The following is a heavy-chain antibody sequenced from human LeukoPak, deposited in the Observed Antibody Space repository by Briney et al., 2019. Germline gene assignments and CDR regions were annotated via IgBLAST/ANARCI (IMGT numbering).Heavy chain of an antibody. CDR2: IIPIFGTA. CDR1: GGTFISYA. Sequence: ASVKVSCKASGGTFISYAISWVRQAPGQGLEWMGGIIPIFGTANYAQKFQGRVTITADESTSTAYMELSSLRSEDTAVYYCARLGYCSGGSCYSNYWGQGTLVTVSS. CDR3: ARLGYCSGGSCYSNY. J-gene: IGHJ4*02. V-gene: IGHV1-69*13. D-gene: IGHD2-15*01.